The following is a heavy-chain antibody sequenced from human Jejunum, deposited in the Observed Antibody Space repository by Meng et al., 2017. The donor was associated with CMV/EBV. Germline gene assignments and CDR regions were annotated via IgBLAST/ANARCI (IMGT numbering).Heavy chain of an antibody. CDR3: ARGWRRVRFDFEYFQH. CDR1: SISGNPYY. J-gene: IGHJ1*01. D-gene: IGHD3-3*01. CDR2: IYYSGYT. Sequence: SISGNPYYWGWIRQTPGKNLEWIGSIYYSGYTYYNPSLKSRVTISVDTSKNQFSLKVTSVTAADTAVYYCARGWRRVRFDFEYFQHWGQGTLVTVSS. V-gene: IGHV4-39*07.